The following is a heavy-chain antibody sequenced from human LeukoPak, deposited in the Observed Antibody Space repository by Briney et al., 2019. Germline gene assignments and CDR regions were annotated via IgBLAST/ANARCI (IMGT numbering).Heavy chain of an antibody. CDR1: GFTVSSNY. CDR2: IYSGGST. V-gene: IGHV3-66*02. J-gene: IGHJ4*02. Sequence: QSGGSLRLSCAASGFTVSSNYMSWVRQAPGKGLEWVSVIYSGGSTYYADSVKGRFTISRDNSKNTPYLRMNSLRAEDTAVYYCARATNYYDRSGHYYGVYFDYWGQGTLVTVSS. D-gene: IGHD3-22*01. CDR3: ARATNYYDRSGHYYGVYFDY.